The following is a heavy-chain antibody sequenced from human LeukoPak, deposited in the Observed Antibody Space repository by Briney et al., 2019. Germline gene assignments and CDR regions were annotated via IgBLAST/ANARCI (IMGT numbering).Heavy chain of an antibody. Sequence: GGSLRLSCAASGFTFSSFAMSWVRQPPGKGLEWVSVMYTGGGRYYGDSVKGRFTISRDNSKNTVFLQMNSLRVEDTALYYCTRGQSYCGADCYSDWGQGTLVTVSS. CDR1: GFTFSSFA. J-gene: IGHJ4*02. CDR3: TRGQSYCGADCYSD. CDR2: MYTGGGR. V-gene: IGHV3-66*01. D-gene: IGHD2-21*02.